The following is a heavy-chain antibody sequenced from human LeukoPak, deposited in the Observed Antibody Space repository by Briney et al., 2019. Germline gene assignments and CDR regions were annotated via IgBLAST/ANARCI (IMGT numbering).Heavy chain of an antibody. Sequence: PSETLSLTCTVSVGSISSSNYYWGWIRQPPGKGLEWIGNIYYSGSTYYKPSLKTRVTISVDTSKNQFSLKLTSVTAADTAVYYCARHASVDGNWPRPLDYWGQGSLVTVSS. J-gene: IGHJ4*02. D-gene: IGHD6-19*01. V-gene: IGHV4-39*01. CDR2: IYYSGST. CDR1: VGSISSSNYY. CDR3: ARHASVDGNWPRPLDY.